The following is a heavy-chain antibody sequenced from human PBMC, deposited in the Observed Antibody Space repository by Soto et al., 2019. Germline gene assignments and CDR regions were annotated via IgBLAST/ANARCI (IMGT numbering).Heavy chain of an antibody. CDR1: GFTFSNAW. CDR3: TTSSGDFGVPRFVDFDY. CDR2: IKSKTDGGTP. J-gene: IGHJ4*02. Sequence: GGSLRLSCAASGFTFSNAWMSWVRQAPGKGLEWVGRIKSKTDGGTPDYAAPVKGRFTISRDDSKNTLYLQLNSLKTEDTAVYYCTTSSGDFGVPRFVDFDYWGQGTLVTVSS. V-gene: IGHV3-15*01. D-gene: IGHD3-3*01.